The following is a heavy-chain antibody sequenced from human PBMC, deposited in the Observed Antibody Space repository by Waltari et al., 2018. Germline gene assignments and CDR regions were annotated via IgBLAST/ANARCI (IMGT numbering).Heavy chain of an antibody. D-gene: IGHD3-22*01. CDR2: INHSGST. J-gene: IGHJ3*02. CDR1: GGSFSGYY. CDR3: ASLRNYYDSSGYYFKDAFDI. V-gene: IGHV4-34*01. Sequence: AGLLKPSETLSLTCAVYGGSFSGYYWSWIRQPPGKGLEWIGEINHSGSTNYNPSLKSRVTISVDTSKNQFSLKLSSVTAADTAVYYCASLRNYYDSSGYYFKDAFDIWGQGTMVTVSS.